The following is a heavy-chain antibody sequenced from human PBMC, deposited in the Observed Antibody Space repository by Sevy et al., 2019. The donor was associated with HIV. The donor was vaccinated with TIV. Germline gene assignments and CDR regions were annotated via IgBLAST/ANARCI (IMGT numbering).Heavy chain of an antibody. V-gene: IGHV6-1*01. Sequence: KQSQTLSLTCAISGDSVSSNSAAWNWIRQSPSRGLEWLGRTYYRSKWYNDYAVSVKSRITINPDTSKNQFSLQLNSVTPEDTAVYYCVRADFYCTNGVCLYYYYGMDVWGQGTTVTVSS. CDR3: VRADFYCTNGVCLYYYYGMDV. D-gene: IGHD2-8*01. CDR2: TYYRSKWYN. J-gene: IGHJ6*02. CDR1: GDSVSSNSAA.